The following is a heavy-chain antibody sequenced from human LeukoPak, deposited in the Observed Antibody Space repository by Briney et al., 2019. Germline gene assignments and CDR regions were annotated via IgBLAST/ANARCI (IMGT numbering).Heavy chain of an antibody. J-gene: IGHJ5*02. D-gene: IGHD3-22*01. CDR1: GGSVSSGSYY. CDR2: IYYSGST. V-gene: IGHV4-30-4*08. Sequence: NPSETLSLTCTVSGGSVSSGSYYWSWIRQPPGKGLEWIGYIYYSGSTYYNPSLKSRVTISVDTSKNQFSLKLSSVTAADTAVYYCARDGGYDSSEGNWFDPWGQGTLVTVSS. CDR3: ARDGGYDSSEGNWFDP.